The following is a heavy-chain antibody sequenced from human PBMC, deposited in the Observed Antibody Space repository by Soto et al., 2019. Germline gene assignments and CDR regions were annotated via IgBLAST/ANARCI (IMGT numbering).Heavy chain of an antibody. V-gene: IGHV3-23*01. D-gene: IGHD3-3*01. Sequence: EVQLLESGGGLVQPGGSLRLSCAASGFTFSSYAMSWVRQAPGKGLEWVSAISGSGGSTYYADSVKDRFTISRVNSQNTLYLQMNTLRDEDTAVYYCAKEVYIRFWSGYYLDYWGQGTLVTVSS. CDR3: AKEVYIRFWSGYYLDY. J-gene: IGHJ4*02. CDR1: GFTFSSYA. CDR2: ISGSGGST.